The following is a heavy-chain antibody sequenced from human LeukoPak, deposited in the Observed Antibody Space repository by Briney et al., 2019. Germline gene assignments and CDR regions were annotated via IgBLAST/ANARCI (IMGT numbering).Heavy chain of an antibody. J-gene: IGHJ4*02. CDR2: ISASGSST. D-gene: IGHD3-10*01. V-gene: IGHV3-23*01. CDR3: AKGFTMVFEY. Sequence: GGSLRLSCTASGFTFSTYVLSWVRQAPGEGLEWVSAISASGSSTYSADSVKGRFTISRDNSKYTLYLQMNSLRAEDTAVYYCAKGFTMVFEYWGQGTLVTVSS. CDR1: GFTFSTYV.